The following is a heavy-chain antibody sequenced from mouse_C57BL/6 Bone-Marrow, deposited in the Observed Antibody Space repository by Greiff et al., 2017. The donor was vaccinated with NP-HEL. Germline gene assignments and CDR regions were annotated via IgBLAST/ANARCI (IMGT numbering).Heavy chain of an antibody. D-gene: IGHD1-1*01. CDR2: IYPRSGNT. CDR1: GYTFTSYG. V-gene: IGHV1-81*01. J-gene: IGHJ2*01. Sequence: VQGVESGAELARPGASVKLSCKASGYTFTSYGISWVKQRTGQGLEWIGEIYPRSGNTYYNEKFKGKAKLTADKSSSTAYMELRSLTSEDSAVYFCARRNYGSSVYYFDYWGQGTTLTVSS. CDR3: ARRNYGSSVYYFDY.